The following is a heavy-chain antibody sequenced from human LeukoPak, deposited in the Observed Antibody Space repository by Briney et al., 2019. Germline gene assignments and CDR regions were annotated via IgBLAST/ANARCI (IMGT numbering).Heavy chain of an antibody. CDR1: GFTLSNYA. J-gene: IGHJ5*02. CDR2: INSDGGGT. CDR3: ARGQVDRAYYYDSSGYYWFDP. V-gene: IGHV3-23*01. D-gene: IGHD3-22*01. Sequence: GGSLRLSCAASGFTLSNYAMSWVRQAPGKGLEWVSAINSDGGGTYYADSVKGRFTVSRDISKNTLYLQMNSLRAEDTAVYYCARGQVDRAYYYDSSGYYWFDPGAREPWSPSPQ.